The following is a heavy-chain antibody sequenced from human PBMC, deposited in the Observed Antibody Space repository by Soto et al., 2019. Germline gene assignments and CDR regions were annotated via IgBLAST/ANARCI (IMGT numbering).Heavy chain of an antibody. D-gene: IGHD5-18*01. V-gene: IGHV4-59*06. Sequence: SETLSLTCTVSGGSISSYYWSWIRQPPGKGLEWIGYIYYSGSTYYNPSLKSRVTISVDTSKNQFSLKLSSVTAADTAVYYCARGDSYGYLDYWGQGTLVTVSS. CDR3: ARGDSYGYLDY. CDR2: IYYSGST. CDR1: GGSISSYY. J-gene: IGHJ4*02.